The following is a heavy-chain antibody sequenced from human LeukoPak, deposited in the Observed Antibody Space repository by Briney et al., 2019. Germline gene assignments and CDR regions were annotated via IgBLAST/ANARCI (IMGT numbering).Heavy chain of an antibody. V-gene: IGHV3-48*03. CDR3: ARDQGGSSSNRFDY. D-gene: IGHD6-13*01. Sequence: GGSLRLSCAASGFTFNSYEMNWVRQAPGKGLEWVSYISSSSSTIYYADSVKGRFTISRDNAKNSLYLQMNSLRDEDTAVYYCARDQGGSSSNRFDYWGQGTLVTVSS. CDR2: ISSSSSTI. J-gene: IGHJ4*02. CDR1: GFTFNSYE.